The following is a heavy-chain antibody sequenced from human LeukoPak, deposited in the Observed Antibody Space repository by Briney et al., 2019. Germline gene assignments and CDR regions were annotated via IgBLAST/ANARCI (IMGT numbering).Heavy chain of an antibody. J-gene: IGHJ4*02. Sequence: PSETLSLTCTVSGGSVNSGGYYWSWIRQPPGKGLEWIGYIYYSGGTNYNPSLKSRVTISVDTSKNQFSLKLNSVTAADTAVYYCATSWGYWGQGTLVTVSS. V-gene: IGHV4-61*08. CDR1: GGSVNSGGYY. D-gene: IGHD1-26*01. CDR2: IYYSGGT. CDR3: ATSWGY.